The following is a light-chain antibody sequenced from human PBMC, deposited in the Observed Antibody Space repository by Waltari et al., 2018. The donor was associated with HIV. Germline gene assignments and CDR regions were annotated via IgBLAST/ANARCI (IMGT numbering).Light chain of an antibody. CDR1: SSDVGGYTY. J-gene: IGLJ3*02. CDR2: EVS. CDR3: SSYTSSSTLWV. V-gene: IGLV2-14*01. Sequence: QSALTQPASVSGSPGQSITISCPGTSSDVGGYTYVPWYQQHPGKAPKLMIYEVSNRPSGVSNRFSGSKSGNTASLTISGLQAEDEADYYCSSYTSSSTLWVFGGGTKLTVL.